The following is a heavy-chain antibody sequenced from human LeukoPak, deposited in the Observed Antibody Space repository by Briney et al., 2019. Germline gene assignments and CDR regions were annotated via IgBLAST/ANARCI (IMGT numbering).Heavy chain of an antibody. D-gene: IGHD1-26*01. CDR1: GGSFSGYY. Sequence: SETLSLTCAVYGGSFSGYYWSWIRQPPGKGLEWIGEINHSGSTNYNPSLKSRVTISVDTSKNQFSLKLSSVTAADTAMYYCATGKERDYFYMDVWGKGTTVAVSS. V-gene: IGHV4-34*01. CDR2: INHSGST. J-gene: IGHJ6*03. CDR3: ATGKERDYFYMDV.